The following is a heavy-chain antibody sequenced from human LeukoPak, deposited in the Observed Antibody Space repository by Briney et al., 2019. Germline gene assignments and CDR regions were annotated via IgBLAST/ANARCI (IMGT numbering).Heavy chain of an antibody. V-gene: IGHV4-34*01. CDR2: INHSGST. J-gene: IGHJ4*02. CDR1: GGSFSGYY. Sequence: SQTLSLTCAVYGGSFSGYYWSWIRQPPGKGLEWIGEINHSGSTNYNPSLKSRVTISVDTSKNQFSLKLSSVTAADTAVYYCARGGRHTGSFCYWGQGTLVTVSS. CDR3: ARGGRHTGSFCY. D-gene: IGHD3-10*01.